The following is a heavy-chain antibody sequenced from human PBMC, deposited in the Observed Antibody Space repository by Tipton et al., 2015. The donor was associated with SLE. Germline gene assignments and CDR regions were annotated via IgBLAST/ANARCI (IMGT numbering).Heavy chain of an antibody. CDR2: INHSGST. CDR1: GGSFSGYY. J-gene: IGHJ4*02. CDR3: ARGPPFDY. Sequence: LRLSCAVYGGSFSGYYWSWIRQPPGKGLEWIGEINHSGSTNYNPSLKSRVTISVDTSKNQFSLKLSSVTAADTAVYYCARGPPFDYWGQRTLVTVSS. V-gene: IGHV4-34*01.